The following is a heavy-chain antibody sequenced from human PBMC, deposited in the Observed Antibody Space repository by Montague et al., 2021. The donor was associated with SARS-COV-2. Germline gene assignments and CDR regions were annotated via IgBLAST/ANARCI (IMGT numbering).Heavy chain of an antibody. D-gene: IGHD2-2*01. J-gene: IGHJ5*02. CDR3: ARAGSTGIDWFDP. Sequence: SETLSLTCTVSSGSISSPYWSWIRQPPGKGLEWIGYVNYGGSTNYNPSLKSRVSISLDTSKNQFSLRLNSVTAADAAVYYCARAGSTGIDWFDPWGQGTLVIVSS. CDR2: VNYGGST. V-gene: IGHV4-59*11. CDR1: SGSISSPY.